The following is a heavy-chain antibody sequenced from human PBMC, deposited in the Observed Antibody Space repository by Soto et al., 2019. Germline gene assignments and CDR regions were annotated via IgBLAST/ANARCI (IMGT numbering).Heavy chain of an antibody. CDR1: GGSISSGGYY. V-gene: IGHV4-31*03. Sequence: TLSLTCTVSGGSISSGGYYWSWIRQHPGKGLEWIGYIYYSGSTYYNPSLKSRVTISVDTSKNQFSLKLSSVTAADTAVYYCARDRATGYLHPARPPASFQGEYYFDYWGQGTLVTVSS. J-gene: IGHJ4*02. D-gene: IGHD3-9*01. CDR3: ARDRATGYLHPARPPASFQGEYYFDY. CDR2: IYYSGST.